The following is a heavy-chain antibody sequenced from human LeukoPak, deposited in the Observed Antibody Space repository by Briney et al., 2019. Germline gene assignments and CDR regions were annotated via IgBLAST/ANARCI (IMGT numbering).Heavy chain of an antibody. J-gene: IGHJ5*02. CDR2: IKQDGSEK. D-gene: IGHD6-13*01. V-gene: IGHV3-7*01. CDR1: GFTFSSYW. CDR3: AKDSSQLGGRWFDP. Sequence: GGSLRLSCAASGFTFSSYWMSWVRQAPGKGLEWVANIKQDGSEKYYVDSVKGRFTISRDNAKNTLYLQMNSLRAEDTAVYYCAKDSSQLGGRWFDPWGQGTLVTVSS.